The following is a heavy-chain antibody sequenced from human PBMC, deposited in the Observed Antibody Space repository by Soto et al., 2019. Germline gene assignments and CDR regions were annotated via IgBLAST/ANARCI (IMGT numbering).Heavy chain of an antibody. CDR1: GGSISSYY. D-gene: IGHD2-2*03. Sequence: SETLSLTCTVSGGSISSYYWSWIRQPPGKELKRVVYIYYTGSTNYNPSLKSRVTISVDTSKNQFSLKLSSVTAADTAVYYCARLNGYCISTNCHGYYGMDVWGQGTTVTVS. CDR2: IYYTGST. CDR3: ARLNGYCISTNCHGYYGMDV. V-gene: IGHV4-59*08. J-gene: IGHJ6*02.